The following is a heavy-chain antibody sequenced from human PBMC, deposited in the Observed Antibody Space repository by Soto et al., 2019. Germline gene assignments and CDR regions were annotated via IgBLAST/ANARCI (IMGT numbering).Heavy chain of an antibody. D-gene: IGHD3-16*02. V-gene: IGHV3-48*02. CDR3: VIDRGLCRDIVRDDF. CDR2: ITIITGNI. CDR1: GFSVRVYS. Sequence: GGSPRLSCEASGFSVRVYSMNWFRQSPGKGLEWLAYITIITGNIVYADSVKGRFTISSDSAKNSVYLQLNSLRDEDTAVYFCVIDRGLCRDIVRDDFWGQGTLVTGSS. J-gene: IGHJ4*01.